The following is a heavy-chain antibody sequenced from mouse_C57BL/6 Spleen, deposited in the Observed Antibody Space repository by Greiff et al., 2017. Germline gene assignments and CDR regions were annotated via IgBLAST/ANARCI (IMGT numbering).Heavy chain of an antibody. D-gene: IGHD1-2*01. V-gene: IGHV1-26*01. CDR3: ARRVITTAFDY. CDR2: INPNNGGT. CDR1: GYTFTDYY. J-gene: IGHJ2*01. Sequence: VQLQQSGPELVKPGASVKISCKASGYTFTDYYMNWVKQSHGKSLEWIGDINPNNGGTSYNQKFKGKATLTVDKSSSTAYMELRSLTSEDSAVYYCARRVITTAFDYWGQGTTLTVSS.